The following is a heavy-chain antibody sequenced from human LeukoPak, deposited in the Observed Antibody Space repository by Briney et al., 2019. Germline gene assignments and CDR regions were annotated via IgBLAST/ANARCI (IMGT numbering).Heavy chain of an antibody. Sequence: GGSLRLSCAASGFTFSSYWMSWVRQAPGKGLEWVANIKQDGSEKYYVDSVKGRFTISRDNAKNSLYLQMNSLRAEDTAVYYCARDTGEQLVSYYYYMDVWGKGTTVTVSS. V-gene: IGHV3-7*01. CDR3: ARDTGEQLVSYYYYMDV. CDR1: GFTFSSYW. J-gene: IGHJ6*03. CDR2: IKQDGSEK. D-gene: IGHD6-6*01.